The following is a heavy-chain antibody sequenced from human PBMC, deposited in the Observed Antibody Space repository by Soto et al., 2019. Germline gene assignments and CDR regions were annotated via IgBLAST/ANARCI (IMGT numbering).Heavy chain of an antibody. CDR3: ARHVANHDFWSGATGWYYGIDV. Sequence: GESLKVSCKGSGYSFTSYWIGWVRQMPGKGLEWMGIIYPGDSDTRYSPSFQGQVTISADKSISTAYLQWSSLKASDTAMYYCARHVANHDFWSGATGWYYGIDVWGQGTTVTVSS. CDR1: GYSFTSYW. V-gene: IGHV5-51*01. D-gene: IGHD3-3*01. J-gene: IGHJ6*02. CDR2: IYPGDSDT.